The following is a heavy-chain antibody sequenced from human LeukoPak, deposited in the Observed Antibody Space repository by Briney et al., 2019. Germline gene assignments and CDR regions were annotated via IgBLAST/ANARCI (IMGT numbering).Heavy chain of an antibody. J-gene: IGHJ4*02. D-gene: IGHD2-2*01. CDR1: GFTFSTNW. CDR3: ARDKGRTPFDY. CDR2: INTDGSRT. V-gene: IGHV3-74*01. Sequence: GGSLRLSCAASGFTFSTNWMHWVRQAPGKGLVWVSRINTDGSRTDSVEGRFTISRDNAKNSLYLQMNSLRAEDTAVYYCARDKGRTPFDYWGQGTLVTVSS.